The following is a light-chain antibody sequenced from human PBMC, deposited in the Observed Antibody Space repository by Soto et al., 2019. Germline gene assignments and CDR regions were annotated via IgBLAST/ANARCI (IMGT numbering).Light chain of an antibody. CDR2: GAS. CDR1: QSVSSNY. V-gene: IGKV3-20*01. J-gene: IGKJ3*01. Sequence: EIVLTQSPGTLSLSPGQRATLSCRASQSVSSNYLAWFQQKPGQAPRVLIYGASNRATGVPDRFSGSGSGTDFTLTISRLEPEDFAVYYCQQYSNSPFTFGPGTKVDSK. CDR3: QQYSNSPFT.